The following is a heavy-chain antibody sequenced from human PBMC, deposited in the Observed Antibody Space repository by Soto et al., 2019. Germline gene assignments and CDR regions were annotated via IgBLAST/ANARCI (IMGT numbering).Heavy chain of an antibody. CDR1: GFTFSSYD. D-gene: IGHD2-2*01. CDR3: ARPLGYCSSTSCRAAFDI. V-gene: IGHV3-13*01. Sequence: ESGGGLVQPGGSLRLSCAASGFTFSSYDMHWVRQATGKGLEWVSAIGTAGDTYYPGSVKGRFTISRENAKNSLYLQMNSLRAGDTAVYYCARPLGYCSSTSCRAAFDIWGQGTMVTVSS. J-gene: IGHJ3*02. CDR2: IGTAGDT.